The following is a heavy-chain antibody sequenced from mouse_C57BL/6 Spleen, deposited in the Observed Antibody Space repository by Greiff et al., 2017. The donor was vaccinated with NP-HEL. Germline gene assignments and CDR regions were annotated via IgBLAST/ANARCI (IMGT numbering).Heavy chain of an antibody. CDR2: IDPSDSYT. V-gene: IGHV1-69*01. CDR1: GYTFTSYW. J-gene: IGHJ2*01. Sequence: QVQLQQPGAELVMPGASVKLSCKASGYTFTSYWMHWVKQRPGQGLEWIGEIDPSDSYTNYNQKFKGKSTLTVDKSSSTAYMQLTSLTSEDSAVYYGARSNYYGSSQDYWGQGTTVTVSS. CDR3: ARSNYYGSSQDY. D-gene: IGHD1-1*01.